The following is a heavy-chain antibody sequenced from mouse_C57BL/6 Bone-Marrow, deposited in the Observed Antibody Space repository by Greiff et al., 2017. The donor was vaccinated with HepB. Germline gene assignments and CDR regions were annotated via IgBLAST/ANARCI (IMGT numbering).Heavy chain of an antibody. CDR2: IYPRDGST. Sequence: QVQLQQSDAELVKPGASVEISCKVSGYTFTDHTIHWMKQRPEQGLEWIGYIYPRDGSTKYNEKFKGKATLTADKSSSTAYMQLHSLTSEDSAVYFCARDYGSSYEAMDYWGQGTTVTVSS. CDR1: GYTFTDHT. J-gene: IGHJ4*01. D-gene: IGHD1-1*01. CDR3: ARDYGSSYEAMDY. V-gene: IGHV1-78*01.